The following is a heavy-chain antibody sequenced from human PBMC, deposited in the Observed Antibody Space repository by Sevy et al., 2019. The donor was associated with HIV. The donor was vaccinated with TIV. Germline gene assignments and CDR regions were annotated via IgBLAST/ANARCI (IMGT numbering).Heavy chain of an antibody. J-gene: IGHJ4*02. Sequence: GGSLRLYCAASGFTFDDYAMHWVRQAPGKGLEWVSGLSRHSGTIGYAASVKGRFTISRDNARNSLYLQMNSLRAEDTASYYCVKDKVDGDSGYGLFDFWGQGTLVTVSS. V-gene: IGHV3-9*01. CDR2: LSRHSGTI. D-gene: IGHD5-12*01. CDR3: VKDKVDGDSGYGLFDF. CDR1: GFTFDDYA.